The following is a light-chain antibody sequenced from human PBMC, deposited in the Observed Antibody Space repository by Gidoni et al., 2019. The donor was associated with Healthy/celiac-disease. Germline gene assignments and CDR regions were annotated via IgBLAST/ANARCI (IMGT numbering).Light chain of an antibody. V-gene: IGKV1-39*01. CDR2: AAS. J-gene: IGKJ1*01. CDR3: QQCYSSPWT. CDR1: HSISSY. Sequence: DIQRTQTPSSLSASVGDKVTITCRARHSISSYLTWYQQKPGQAPKLLIYAASSLPSGVPSRFSGSGSGTDFTLTISSLQPEDFAIYYCQQCYSSPWTFGQGTKVEIK.